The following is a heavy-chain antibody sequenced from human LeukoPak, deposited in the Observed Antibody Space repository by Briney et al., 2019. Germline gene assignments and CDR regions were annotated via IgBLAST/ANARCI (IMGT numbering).Heavy chain of an antibody. CDR2: IKQDGSEK. V-gene: IGHV3-7*01. D-gene: IGHD3-3*01. CDR3: ARDLEDFWSSDAFDI. J-gene: IGHJ3*02. Sequence: GGSLRLSCAASGFTFSSYWMSWVRQAPGKGLEWVANIKQDGSEKYYVDSVKGRFTISRDNAKNSLYLQMNRLRAEDTAVYYCARDLEDFWSSDAFDIWGQGTMVTVSS. CDR1: GFTFSSYW.